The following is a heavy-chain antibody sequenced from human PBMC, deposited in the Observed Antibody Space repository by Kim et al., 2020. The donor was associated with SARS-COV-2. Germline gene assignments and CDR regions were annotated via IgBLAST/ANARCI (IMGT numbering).Heavy chain of an antibody. J-gene: IGHJ5*02. D-gene: IGHD6-13*01. CDR3: ARSYSSSWRWFDP. Sequence: YNRPIGSRTTISIDPSKNQFSLKLSSGTAADSAVYYCARSYSSSWRWFDPWGQGTLVTVSS. V-gene: IGHV4-39*01.